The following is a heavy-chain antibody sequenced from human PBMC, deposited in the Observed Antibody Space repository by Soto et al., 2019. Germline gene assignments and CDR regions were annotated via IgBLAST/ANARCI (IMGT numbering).Heavy chain of an antibody. CDR2: ISGSGDSA. D-gene: IGHD6-19*01. V-gene: IGHV3-23*01. CDR3: GKERRGSGWSVCNF. Sequence: VQLLESGGGLVQPGGSLRLSCAASGFIFRDYAMNWVRQAPGKGLEWVSDISGSGDSARYADSVKGRFTISRDNSRNTLYLQINSQRVDDTAVYYCGKERRGSGWSVCNFWGQGTLVTVSS. J-gene: IGHJ4*02. CDR1: GFIFRDYA.